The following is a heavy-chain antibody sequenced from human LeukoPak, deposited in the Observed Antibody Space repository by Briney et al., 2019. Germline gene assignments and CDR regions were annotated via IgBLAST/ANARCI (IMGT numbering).Heavy chain of an antibody. D-gene: IGHD3-10*01. Sequence: GSPRLSSAASGFSFIGCDIHWVRQATGKGLVWVSGIGPAGDTYYAGSVKGRFTISSENAKNSLYLQMRSIRPGDTAVYYCARVACGSGSYYFDHWGQGSLVTVSS. V-gene: IGHV3-13*04. CDR2: IGPAGDT. CDR3: ARVACGSGSYYFDH. J-gene: IGHJ4*02. CDR1: GFSFIGCD.